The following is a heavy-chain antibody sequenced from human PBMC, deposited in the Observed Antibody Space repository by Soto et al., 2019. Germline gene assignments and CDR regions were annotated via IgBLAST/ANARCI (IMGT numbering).Heavy chain of an antibody. V-gene: IGHV5-51*01. D-gene: IGHD3-22*01. CDR1: GYSFTSYW. J-gene: IGHJ4*02. CDR2: IYPGDSDT. Sequence: PGESLKISCKGSGYSFTSYWIGWVRQMPGKGLEWMGIIYPGDSDTRYSPSFQGQVTISADKSISTAYLQWSSLKASDTAMYYCARAARYYYDSSGFDYWGQGTLLTVSS. CDR3: ARAARYYYDSSGFDY.